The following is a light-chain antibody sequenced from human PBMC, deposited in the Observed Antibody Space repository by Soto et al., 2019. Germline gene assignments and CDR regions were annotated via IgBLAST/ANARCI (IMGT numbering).Light chain of an antibody. CDR3: QKYNSYSPGYT. J-gene: IGKJ2*01. Sequence: DIQMTQSPSSLSASVGDRVTITCRASQGISNYLAWYQQKPGKVPKLLIYAASTLQSGVPSRFSGSGSGTDFTLTISSLQPEDVATYYCQKYNSYSPGYTFGQGTKLEI. CDR1: QGISNY. V-gene: IGKV1-27*01. CDR2: AAS.